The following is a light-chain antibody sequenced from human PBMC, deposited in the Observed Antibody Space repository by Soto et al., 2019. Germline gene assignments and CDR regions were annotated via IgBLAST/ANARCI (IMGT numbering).Light chain of an antibody. CDR1: SSDVGGYNY. Sequence: QSARTQPASVSGSPGQSITISCTGTSSDVGGYNYVSWYQHHPGKAPKLMIYEVSNRPSGVSDRFSGSKSGNTASLTISGLQAEDEADYHCSSYTSSRTLVFGTGTKVTVL. CDR3: SSYTSSRTLV. J-gene: IGLJ1*01. V-gene: IGLV2-14*01. CDR2: EVS.